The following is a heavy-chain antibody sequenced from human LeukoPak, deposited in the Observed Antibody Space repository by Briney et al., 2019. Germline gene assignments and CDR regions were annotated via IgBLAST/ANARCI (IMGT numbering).Heavy chain of an antibody. J-gene: IGHJ4*02. D-gene: IGHD3-22*01. CDR3: ARVPFHDSSGYFFDY. CDR1: GGSISSSNW. Sequence: DPSETLSLTCAVSGGSISSSNWWSWVRQPPGEGLEWIGEIRHSGSTNYNPSLKSRVSISVDKARNQFSLEVTSVAAADTAVYYCARVPFHDSSGYFFDYWGQGTLVIVSS. CDR2: IRHSGST. V-gene: IGHV4-4*02.